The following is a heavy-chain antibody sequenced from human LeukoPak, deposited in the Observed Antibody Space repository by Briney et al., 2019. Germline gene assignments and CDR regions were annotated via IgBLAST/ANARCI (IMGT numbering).Heavy chain of an antibody. CDR2: INAGNGNT. Sequence: ASVKVSFKASGYTFTIYAMHWVRQAPGQRLEWMGWINAGNGNTKYSQKFQGRVTITRDTSASTAYMELSSLRSEDTAVYYCARFYYGSGSYPYFDYWGQGTLVTVSS. CDR1: GYTFTIYA. J-gene: IGHJ4*02. D-gene: IGHD3-10*01. V-gene: IGHV1-3*01. CDR3: ARFYYGSGSYPYFDY.